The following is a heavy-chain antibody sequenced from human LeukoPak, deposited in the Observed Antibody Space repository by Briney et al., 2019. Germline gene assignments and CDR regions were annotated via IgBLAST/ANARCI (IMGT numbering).Heavy chain of an antibody. D-gene: IGHD2-15*01. CDR1: GFTFSSYA. J-gene: IGHJ4*02. V-gene: IGHV3-23*01. Sequence: QPGGSLRLSCAASGFTFSSYAMSWVRQAPGKGLEWVSAISGSGGSTYYADSVKGRFTISRDNSKNTLYLQINSLRAEDTAVYYCANLGAHCSGGSCYSVGDYWGQGTLVTVSS. CDR2: ISGSGGST. CDR3: ANLGAHCSGGSCYSVGDY.